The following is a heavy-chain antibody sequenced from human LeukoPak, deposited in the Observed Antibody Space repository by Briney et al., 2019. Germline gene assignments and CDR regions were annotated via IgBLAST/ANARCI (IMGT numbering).Heavy chain of an antibody. CDR3: ARVAGNCGGDCYRLVY. J-gene: IGHJ4*02. V-gene: IGHV1-8*01. Sequence: ASVKVSCKASGYTFTTYDINWVRQATGQGLEWMAWMNPNSGNTGYAQKFQGRVTMTRNTSISTAYMELSSLRSEDTAVYYSARVAGNCGGDCYRLVYWGQGTLVTVSS. CDR2: MNPNSGNT. D-gene: IGHD2-21*01. CDR1: GYTFTTYD.